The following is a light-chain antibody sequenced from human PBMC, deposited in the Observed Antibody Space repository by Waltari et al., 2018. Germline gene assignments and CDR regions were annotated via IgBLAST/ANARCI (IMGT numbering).Light chain of an antibody. CDR1: SSNIGAGYD. CDR3: QSYDSSLGGYVI. Sequence: QSVLTQPPSVSGAPGQRVAISGTGSSSNIGAGYDVHWYPQHPGTAPKLRIFLNRSRRSGVPYRSSASKSGTSASLAITGRQAEYEADYYCQSYDSSLGGYVIFGGGTKLTVL. CDR2: LNR. J-gene: IGLJ2*01. V-gene: IGLV1-40*01.